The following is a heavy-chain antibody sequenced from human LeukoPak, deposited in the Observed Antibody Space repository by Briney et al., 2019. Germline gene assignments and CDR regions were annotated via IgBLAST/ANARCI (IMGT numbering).Heavy chain of an antibody. J-gene: IGHJ4*02. V-gene: IGHV3-23*01. Sequence: GDSLRLSCAASGFSVSDKYMGWVRQAPGKGLEWVSAISGSGGSTYYADSVKGRFIISRDNSKNTLYLQMNSLRAEDTAIYYCAKRRGEWLPTPPDYWGQGTLVTVSS. CDR2: ISGSGGST. CDR1: GFSVSDKY. CDR3: AKRRGEWLPTPPDY. D-gene: IGHD5-12*01.